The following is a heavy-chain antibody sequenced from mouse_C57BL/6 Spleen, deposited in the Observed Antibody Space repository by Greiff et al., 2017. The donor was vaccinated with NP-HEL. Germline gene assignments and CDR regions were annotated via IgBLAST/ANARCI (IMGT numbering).Heavy chain of an antibody. CDR2: INPNNGGT. V-gene: IGHV1-26*01. Sequence: EVQLQQSGPELVKPGASVKISCKASGYTFTDYYMNWVKQSHGKSLEWIGDINPNNGGTSYNQKFKGKATLTVDKSSSTAYMELRSLTSEDSAVYYCAREGAVPEGYFDVWGTGTTVTVSS. CDR3: AREGAVPEGYFDV. J-gene: IGHJ1*03. CDR1: GYTFTDYY.